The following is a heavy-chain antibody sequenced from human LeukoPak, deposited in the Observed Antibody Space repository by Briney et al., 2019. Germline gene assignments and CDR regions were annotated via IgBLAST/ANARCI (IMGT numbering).Heavy chain of an antibody. V-gene: IGHV1-2*06. J-gene: IGHJ6*02. CDR1: GYTFTGYY. Sequence: ASVTVSCTASGYTFTGYYMHWVRQAPGQGLEWIGRINPNSGGTNYAQKFQGRVTMTRDTSISTAYMELSRLRSDDMAVYYCAREKVRQSGMDVWGQGTTVTVSS. D-gene: IGHD2-2*01. CDR2: INPNSGGT. CDR3: AREKVRQSGMDV.